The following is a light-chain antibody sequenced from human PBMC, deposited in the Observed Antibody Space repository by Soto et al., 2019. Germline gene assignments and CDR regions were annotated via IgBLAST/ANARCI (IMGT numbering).Light chain of an antibody. CDR1: ESISSW. CDR2: KAS. V-gene: IGKV1-5*03. CDR3: QQYCAKWS. J-gene: IGKJ1*01. Sequence: DIQMTQSPSTLSASVGDSVTITCRASESISSWLAWFQQKPGKAPKLLIQKASILESGVPSRFSGSESGTEFTLTISSLQPDDVANYFCQQYCAKWSFGQGTKVEIK.